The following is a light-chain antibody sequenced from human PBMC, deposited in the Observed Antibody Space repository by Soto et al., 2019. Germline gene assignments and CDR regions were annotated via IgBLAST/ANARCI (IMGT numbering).Light chain of an antibody. J-gene: IGLJ1*01. CDR2: DNN. Sequence: QSVLTQPPSVSAAPGQKVSISCSGSSSNIGKNFISWYRQVSGTAPKLLIYDNNKRPLGIPDRFSGSKSGTSGTLDITGLQTGDEADYYCGTWDSSLSAGVFGNGTKVTVL. CDR1: SSNIGKNF. CDR3: GTWDSSLSAGV. V-gene: IGLV1-51*01.